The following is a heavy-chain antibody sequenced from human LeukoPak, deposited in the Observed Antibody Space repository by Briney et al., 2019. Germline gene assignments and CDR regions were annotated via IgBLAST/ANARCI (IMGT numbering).Heavy chain of an antibody. CDR3: AKPRKGLVLGAFDM. CDR1: DFIFSNDD. Sequence: AALSPCCASSDFIFSNDDKSWVRPAPGEGEQRVSRISDRCRSSFWPGSVEGRFTISRDNPQNTVYLQMTSLRVDDAALYYCAKPRKGLVLGAFDMWGQETMVSVSS. CDR2: ISDRCRSS. V-gene: IGHV3-23*01. D-gene: IGHD5/OR15-5a*01. J-gene: IGHJ3*02.